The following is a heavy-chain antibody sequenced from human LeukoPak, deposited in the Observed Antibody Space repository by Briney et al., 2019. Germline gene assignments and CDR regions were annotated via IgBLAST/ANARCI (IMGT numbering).Heavy chain of an antibody. V-gene: IGHV4-59*08. J-gene: IGHJ5*02. CDR1: GGSISSYY. CDR3: AEHVWRQGIQGAKVDP. D-gene: IGHD3-16*01. CDR2: IYYSGST. Sequence: SETLSLTCTVSGGSISSYYWSWIRQPPGKGLEWIGYIYYSGSTNYNPSLKSRVTISVDTYKNQFSLKLSSVTAADTAVYYCAEHVWRQGIQGAKVDPLGQGTLVTVSS.